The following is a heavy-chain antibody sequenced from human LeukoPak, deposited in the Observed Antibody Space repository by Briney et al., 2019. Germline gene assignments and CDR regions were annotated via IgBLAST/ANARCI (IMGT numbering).Heavy chain of an antibody. D-gene: IGHD5-12*01. CDR2: IYYSGST. CDR3: ARLRRGYSGYDRYFDY. CDR1: GGSISSYY. V-gene: IGHV4-59*08. J-gene: IGHJ4*02. Sequence: SETLSLTCTVSGGSISSYYWSWIRQPPGKGLEWIGYIYYSGSTNYNPSRKSRVTISVDTSKNQFSLKLSSVTAADTAVYYCARLRRGYSGYDRYFDYWGQGTLVTVSS.